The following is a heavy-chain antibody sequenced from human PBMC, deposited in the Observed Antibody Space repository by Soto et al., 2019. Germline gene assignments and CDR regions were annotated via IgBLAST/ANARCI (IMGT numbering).Heavy chain of an antibody. CDR2: LYSSGNT. V-gene: IGHV4-4*07. Sequence: SETLSLTCTVSGASITSYGWSWVRQSAGKGLEWIGRLYSSGNTDYNPSFKSRLTTSVDSSKSQVSLKLTSVTAADTAVYFCARILMNYYRLDYWGQGALVTVSS. CDR1: GASITSYG. CDR3: ARILMNYYRLDY. D-gene: IGHD3-10*01. J-gene: IGHJ4*02.